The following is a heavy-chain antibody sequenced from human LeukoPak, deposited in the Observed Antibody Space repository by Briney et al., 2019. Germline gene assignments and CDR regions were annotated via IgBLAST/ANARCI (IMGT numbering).Heavy chain of an antibody. D-gene: IGHD6-13*01. V-gene: IGHV4-59*01. CDR3: ARDGQQLVLTDYYYYMDV. CDR2: IYYSGST. CDR1: GGSISSYY. J-gene: IGHJ6*03. Sequence: SETLSLTCTVSGGSISSYYWSWIRQPPGKGLEWIGYIYYSGSTNYNPSLKSRVTISVDTSKNQFSLKLSSVTAADTAVYYCARDGQQLVLTDYYYYMDVWGKGTTVTISS.